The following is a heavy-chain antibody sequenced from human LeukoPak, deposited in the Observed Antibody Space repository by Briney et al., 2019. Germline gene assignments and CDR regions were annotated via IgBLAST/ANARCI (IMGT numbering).Heavy chain of an antibody. Sequence: SETLSLTCTVSGGSISSSSYYWGWIRQPPGKGLEWIGSIYYSGSTYYNPSLKSRVTISVDTSKNQFSLKLSSVTAADTAVYYCARAMFGDINWFDPWGQGTLVTVSS. D-gene: IGHD3-10*02. J-gene: IGHJ5*02. CDR1: GGSISSSSYY. CDR3: ARAMFGDINWFDP. V-gene: IGHV4-39*01. CDR2: IYYSGST.